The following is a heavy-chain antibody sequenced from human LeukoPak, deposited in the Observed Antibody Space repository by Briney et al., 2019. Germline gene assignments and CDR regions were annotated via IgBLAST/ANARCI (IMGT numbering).Heavy chain of an antibody. CDR1: GFTFSDYT. D-gene: IGHD5-18*01. J-gene: IGHJ4*02. V-gene: IGHV3-21*01. CDR2: ISSASNYI. CDR3: ARDDIGYSWFPY. Sequence: NPGGSLRLSCAASGFTFSDYTMNWVRQAPGKGPEWVSSISSASNYIYYADSVTGRFTISRDNAKRSLSLQMNSLRVEDTAVYYCARDDIGYSWFPYWGQGTLVTVSS.